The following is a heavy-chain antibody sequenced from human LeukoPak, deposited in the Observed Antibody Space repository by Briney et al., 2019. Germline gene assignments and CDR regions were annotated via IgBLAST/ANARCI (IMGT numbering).Heavy chain of an antibody. CDR3: ARDGSIAAAGTKVDYYYYGMDV. J-gene: IGHJ6*02. CDR2: TYYRSKWYN. Sequence: SQTLSLTCAISGDSVSSNSAAWNWIRQSPSRGLEWLGRTYYRSKWYNDYAVSVKSRITINPDTSKNQFSLQQNSVTPEDTAVYYCARDGSIAAAGTKVDYYYYGMDVWGQGTTVTVSS. D-gene: IGHD6-13*01. CDR1: GDSVSSNSAA. V-gene: IGHV6-1*01.